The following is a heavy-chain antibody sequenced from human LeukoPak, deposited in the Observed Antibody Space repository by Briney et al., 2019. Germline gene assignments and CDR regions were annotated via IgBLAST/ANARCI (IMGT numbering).Heavy chain of an antibody. V-gene: IGHV3-66*01. D-gene: IGHD3-22*01. CDR2: IYSGGST. J-gene: IGHJ4*02. CDR3: AKDQHSNGYYTYFDY. CDR1: GFTVSSSY. Sequence: GGSLRLSCAASGFTVSSSYMSWVRQAPGKGLEWVSVIYSGGSTYYADSVKGRLTISRDNSKNTLYLQMNSLRAEDTAVYYCAKDQHSNGYYTYFDYWGQGTLVTVSS.